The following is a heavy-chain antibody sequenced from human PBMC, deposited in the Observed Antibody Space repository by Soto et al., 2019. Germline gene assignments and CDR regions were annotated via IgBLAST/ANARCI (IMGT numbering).Heavy chain of an antibody. V-gene: IGHV4-31*03. D-gene: IGHD2-21*01. CDR1: GAALNSGNYY. J-gene: IGHJ5*02. Sequence: SETLSLTCSVSGAALNSGNYYWSWIRQVPGKGLEWIGHIYVTGAVHYNPSLRDRITISQDTSERQFSPNLRLVTAADTAVYYCARLRIATNNYKWFDPWGQGTLVTVSS. CDR3: ARLRIATNNYKWFDP. CDR2: IYVTGAV.